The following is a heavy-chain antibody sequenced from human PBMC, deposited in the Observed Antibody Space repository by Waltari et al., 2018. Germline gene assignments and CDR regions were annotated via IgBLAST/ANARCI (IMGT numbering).Heavy chain of an antibody. V-gene: IGHV1-69*01. CDR2: IIPIIGTG. J-gene: IGHJ2*01. CDR3: AREESLGIAAAGTGWYFDL. CDR1: GGTFSSYA. Sequence: QVQLVQSGAEVKKPGSSVKVSCKASGGTFSSYAISWVRQAPGQGLEWMGVIIPIIGTGNYAQKFQGRVTITADESTSTAYMELSSLGSEDTAVYYCAREESLGIAAAGTGWYFDLWGRGTLVTVSS. D-gene: IGHD6-13*01.